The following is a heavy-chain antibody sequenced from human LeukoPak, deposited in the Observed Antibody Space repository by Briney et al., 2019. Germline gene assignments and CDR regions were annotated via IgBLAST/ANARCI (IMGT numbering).Heavy chain of an antibody. J-gene: IGHJ6*03. CDR2: ISWNGGGI. CDR3: AKGQNYYYYYMDV. V-gene: IGHV3-20*04. Sequence: GGSLRLSCAASGFTFGDYGRSWVRQAPGKGLEWVSAISWNGGGIAYADSVKGRFTISRDNAKNSLYLQMNSLRAEDTAFYYCAKGQNYYYYYMDVWGKGTTVTVSS. CDR1: GFTFGDYG.